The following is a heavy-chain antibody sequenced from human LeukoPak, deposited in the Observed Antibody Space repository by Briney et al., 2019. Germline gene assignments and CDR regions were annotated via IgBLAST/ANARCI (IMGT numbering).Heavy chain of an antibody. CDR2: INPSGGST. CDR1: GYTFTSYY. V-gene: IGHV1-46*01. CDR3: ARKSRGTGTAYYFDY. D-gene: IGHD1-7*01. Sequence: ASVKVSCKASGYTFTSYYMHWVRQAPGQGLEWMGIINPSGGSTSYEQKFQGRVTMTRDMSTSTVYMELSSLRSEDTAVYYCARKSRGTGTAYYFDYWGQGTLVTVSS. J-gene: IGHJ4*02.